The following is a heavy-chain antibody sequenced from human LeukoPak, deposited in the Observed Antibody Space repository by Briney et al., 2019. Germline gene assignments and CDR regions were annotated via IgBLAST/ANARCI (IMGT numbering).Heavy chain of an antibody. D-gene: IGHD3-10*01. Sequence: ASVKVSWKASGYTFTSYDINWVRQATGQGLEWMGWMNPNSGNTGYAQKFQGRVTMTRNTSISTAYMELSSLRSEDTAVYYCARGGNYYYGSGSWGQGTLVTVSS. CDR1: GYTFTSYD. V-gene: IGHV1-8*01. J-gene: IGHJ4*02. CDR2: MNPNSGNT. CDR3: ARGGNYYYGSGS.